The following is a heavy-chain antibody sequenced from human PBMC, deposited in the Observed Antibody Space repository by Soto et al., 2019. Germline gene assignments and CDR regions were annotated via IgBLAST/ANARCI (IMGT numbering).Heavy chain of an antibody. CDR1: GYTFTTFG. V-gene: IGHV1-18*01. D-gene: IGHD2-2*01. Sequence: QVQLVQSGVEVKKPGASVKVSCKASGYTFTTFGISWVRQAPGQGLEWMGWISTSNGDTKYAREVQGRVTMSTDTTTSTAYMELSSLKSDDTAVYYCAREYCATTSCYGVDYWGQGILVTVSS. J-gene: IGHJ4*02. CDR3: AREYCATTSCYGVDY. CDR2: ISTSNGDT.